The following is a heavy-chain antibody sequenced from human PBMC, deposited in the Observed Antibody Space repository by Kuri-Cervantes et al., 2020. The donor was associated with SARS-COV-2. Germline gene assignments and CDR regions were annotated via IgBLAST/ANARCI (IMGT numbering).Heavy chain of an antibody. Sequence: SETLSLTCTVSGGSISSYYWSWIRQPPGKGLEWIGYIYYSGSTNYNPSLKSRVTMSVDTSKNQFSLKLSSVTAADTAVYYCARDHMVRGVIITYYYYGMDVWGQGTTVTVSS. CDR3: ARDHMVRGVIITYYYYGMDV. CDR1: GGSISSYY. CDR2: IYYSGST. V-gene: IGHV4-59*12. J-gene: IGHJ6*02. D-gene: IGHD3-10*01.